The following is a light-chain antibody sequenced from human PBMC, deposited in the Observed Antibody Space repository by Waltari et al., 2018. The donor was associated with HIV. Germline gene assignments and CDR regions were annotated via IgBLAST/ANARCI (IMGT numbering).Light chain of an antibody. CDR1: TGAVTSGDY. CDR3: LLYYGGVWV. V-gene: IGLV7-43*01. J-gene: IGLJ3*02. CDR2: STS. Sequence: QTVVTQEPSLTVSPGGTVTLTCASSTGAVTSGDYPNWFQQKPGQAPMALSYSTSNKPAVTPARFSGSRLGGKAALTLSGVQPEDEAEYYCLLYYGGVWVFGGGTKLTVL.